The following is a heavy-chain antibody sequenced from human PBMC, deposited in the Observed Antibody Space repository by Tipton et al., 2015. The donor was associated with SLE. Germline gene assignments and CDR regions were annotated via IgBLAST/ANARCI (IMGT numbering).Heavy chain of an antibody. CDR3: AGVSRDAFEI. CDR2: IFYTGST. V-gene: IGHV4-39*07. CDR1: DGSIRSTNYY. Sequence: TLSLTCTVSDGSIRSTNYYWGWIRQPPGKGLEWIGSIFYTGSTYYNPSLKSRVSFSIDTSKNQFSLKLSSVTAADTAVYYCAGVSRDAFEIWGQGTMVTVSS. J-gene: IGHJ3*02. D-gene: IGHD5/OR15-5a*01.